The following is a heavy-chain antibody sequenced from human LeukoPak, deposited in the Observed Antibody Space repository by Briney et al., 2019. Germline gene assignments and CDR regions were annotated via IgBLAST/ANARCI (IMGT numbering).Heavy chain of an antibody. J-gene: IGHJ4*02. CDR3: ATLGGGFYNTSGPTLGSFDY. D-gene: IGHD3-22*01. V-gene: IGHV3-23*01. CDR1: GFTFSSHA. Sequence: GGSLRLSCAASGFTFSSHAMSWVRQAPGKGLEWVSTISGGGASTYYADSVQGRFTISRDNSKNTLYLQMHSLRAEDTAVYYCATLGGGFYNTSGPTLGSFDYWGQGTLVTVSS. CDR2: ISGGGAST.